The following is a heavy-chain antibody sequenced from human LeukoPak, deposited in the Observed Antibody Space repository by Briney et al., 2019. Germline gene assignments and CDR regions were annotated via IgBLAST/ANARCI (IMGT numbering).Heavy chain of an antibody. Sequence: PGRSLRLSCAASGFTFRNYWMHWVRQVPGKGLVWVSRINDDGTFTTYADSVKGRFIISRDNAKNSLYLQMNSLRAEDTALYYCARTIVGATGSAFDIWGQGTMVTVSS. CDR2: INDDGTFT. J-gene: IGHJ3*02. V-gene: IGHV3-74*01. CDR1: GFTFRNYW. D-gene: IGHD1-26*01. CDR3: ARTIVGATGSAFDI.